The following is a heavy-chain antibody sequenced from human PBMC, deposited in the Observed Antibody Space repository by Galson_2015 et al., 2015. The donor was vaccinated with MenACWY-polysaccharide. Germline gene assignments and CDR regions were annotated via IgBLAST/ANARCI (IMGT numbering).Heavy chain of an antibody. V-gene: IGHV3-53*01. D-gene: IGHD2-8*01. CDR1: GFTVNSDY. CDR3: ARGKYVSL. Sequence: SLRLSCAASGFTVNSDYMTWVRQAPGKGLEWVSVMHSSGNTYYADSVKGRFTLSRDSSKNTLYLQMNSLRVEDTAVYYCARGKYVSLWGRGTLVCVSS. CDR2: MHSSGNT. J-gene: IGHJ4*02.